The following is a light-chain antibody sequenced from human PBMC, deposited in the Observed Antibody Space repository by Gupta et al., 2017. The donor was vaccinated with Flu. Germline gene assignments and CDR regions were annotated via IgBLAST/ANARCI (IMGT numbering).Light chain of an antibody. V-gene: IGLV2-8*01. CDR1: SSDVGGFNY. J-gene: IGLJ2*01. CDR3: ASYAGSNSWV. CDR2: EVS. Sequence: TSSDVGGFNYVSWYQQHPGKAPKLMIYEVSKRPSGVPDRFSGSKSGNTASLTVSGLQADDEADFYCASYAGSNSWVFGGGTKLTVL.